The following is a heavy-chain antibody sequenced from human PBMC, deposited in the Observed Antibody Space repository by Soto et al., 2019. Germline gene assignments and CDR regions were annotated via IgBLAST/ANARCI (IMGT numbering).Heavy chain of an antibody. D-gene: IGHD1-1*01. CDR1: GGSISSGGYS. J-gene: IGHJ5*02. V-gene: IGHV4-30-2*01. Sequence: TSETLSLTCAVSGGSISSGGYSWSWIRQPPGKGLEWIGYIYHSGSTYYNPSLKSRVTISVDRSKNQFSLKLSSVTAADTAVYYCARALQSYNWFDPWGQGTLVTVSS. CDR3: ARALQSYNWFDP. CDR2: IYHSGST.